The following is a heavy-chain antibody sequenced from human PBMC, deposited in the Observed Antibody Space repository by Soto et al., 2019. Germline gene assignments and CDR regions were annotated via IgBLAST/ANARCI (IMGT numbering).Heavy chain of an antibody. CDR1: GFTFSSYW. CDR3: ARGGTPLYYYYYGMDV. CDR2: IKQDGSEK. Sequence: GGALTLSCAASGFTFSSYWRNGVRQAPGKGREWVGNIKQDGSEKYYVDSGKGRFTISRDNAKTSLYLQINSLTAEDTAVYYCARGGTPLYYYYYGMDVWGQGTTVTVSS. J-gene: IGHJ6*02. V-gene: IGHV3-7*01. D-gene: IGHD1-7*01.